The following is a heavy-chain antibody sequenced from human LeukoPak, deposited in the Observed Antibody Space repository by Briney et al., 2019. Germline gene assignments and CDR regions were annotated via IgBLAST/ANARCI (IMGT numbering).Heavy chain of an antibody. CDR2: IYYSGST. J-gene: IGHJ4*02. CDR1: GGSISSYY. Sequence: SETLSLTCTVSGGSISSYYWSWIRQPPGKGLEWIGYIYYSGSTNYNPSLKSRVTISVDTSKNQFSLKLSSVTAADTAVYYCARELRIAAAGTGYFDYWGQGTLVTVSS. D-gene: IGHD6-13*01. V-gene: IGHV4-59*12. CDR3: ARELRIAAAGTGYFDY.